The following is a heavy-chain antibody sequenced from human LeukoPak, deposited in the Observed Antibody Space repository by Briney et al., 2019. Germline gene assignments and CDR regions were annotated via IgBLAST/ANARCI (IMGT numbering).Heavy chain of an antibody. J-gene: IGHJ4*02. Sequence: SETLSLTCAVYGGSFSGYYWSWIRQPPGKGLEWIGEINHSGSTNYNPSLKNRVTISVDTSKNQFSLKLSSVTAADTAVYYCARHRRGPVLLWFGEPPIFDYWGQGTLVTVSS. V-gene: IGHV4-34*01. D-gene: IGHD3-10*01. CDR2: INHSGST. CDR3: ARHRRGPVLLWFGEPPIFDY. CDR1: GGSFSGYY.